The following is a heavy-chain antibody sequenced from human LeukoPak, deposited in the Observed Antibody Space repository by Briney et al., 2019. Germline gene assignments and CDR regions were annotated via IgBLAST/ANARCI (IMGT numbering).Heavy chain of an antibody. V-gene: IGHV3-23*01. CDR1: GFTFSSYA. Sequence: GGSLRLSCAASGFTFSSYAMSWVRQAPGEGLEWVSAISGSGGSTYYADSVKGRFTISRDNSENTLYLQMNTLRAEDTAAYYCARHLSGDDIWGQGTMVTVSS. CDR3: ARHLSGDDI. D-gene: IGHD4-17*01. CDR2: ISGSGGST. J-gene: IGHJ3*02.